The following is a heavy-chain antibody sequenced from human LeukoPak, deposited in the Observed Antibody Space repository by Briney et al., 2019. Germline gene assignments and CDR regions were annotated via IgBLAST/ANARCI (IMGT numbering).Heavy chain of an antibody. J-gene: IGHJ4*02. V-gene: IGHV4-31*03. CDR1: GGSISSGGYY. D-gene: IGHD2-15*01. Sequence: SQTLSLTCTVSGGSISSGGYYWSWIRQHPGKGLEWIGYIYYSGSTYYNPSLKSRVTISVDTSKNQFSLKLSSVTAADTAVYCCARAVAAWFYFDYWGQGTLVTVSS. CDR3: ARAVAAWFYFDY. CDR2: IYYSGST.